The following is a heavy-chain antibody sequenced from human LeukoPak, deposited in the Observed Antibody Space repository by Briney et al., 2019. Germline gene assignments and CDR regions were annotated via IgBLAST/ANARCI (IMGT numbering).Heavy chain of an antibody. CDR1: GFTFSSYA. CDR3: ARDFLDGYYSSFDY. CDR2: ISYDGSNK. V-gene: IGHV3-30*04. D-gene: IGHD3-3*01. J-gene: IGHJ4*02. Sequence: GGSLRLSCAASGFTFSSYAMHWVRQAPGKGLEWVAVISYDGSNKYYADSVKGRFTISRDNSKNTLYLQMNSLRAEDTAVYYCARDFLDGYYSSFDYWGQGTLVTVSS.